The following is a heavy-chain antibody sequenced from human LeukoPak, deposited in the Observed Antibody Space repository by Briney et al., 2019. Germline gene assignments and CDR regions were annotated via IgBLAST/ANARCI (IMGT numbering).Heavy chain of an antibody. CDR1: GFTFSSYG. V-gene: IGHV3-30*18. D-gene: IGHD2-2*01. CDR2: ISYDGSNK. J-gene: IGHJ4*02. CDR3: AKDLYDIVVVSAAISY. Sequence: PGRSLRLSCAASGFTFSSYGMHWVRQAPGKGLEWVAVISYDGSNKYYADSVKGRFTISRDNSKNTLYLQMNSLRAEDTAVYYCAKDLYDIVVVSAAISYGGQGTLVTVSS.